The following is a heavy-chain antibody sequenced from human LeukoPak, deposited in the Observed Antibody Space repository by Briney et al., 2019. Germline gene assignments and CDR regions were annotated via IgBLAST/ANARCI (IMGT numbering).Heavy chain of an antibody. CDR2: IYHSGST. Sequence: PSETLSLTCAVSGYSISSGYYWGWIRQPPGKGLEWIGSIYHSGSTYYNPSLKSRVTISVDTSKNQFSLKLSSVTAADPAVYYFARRGYGDYLDYWGQGTLVTVSS. V-gene: IGHV4-38-2*01. D-gene: IGHD4-17*01. CDR1: GYSISSGYY. CDR3: ARRGYGDYLDY. J-gene: IGHJ4*02.